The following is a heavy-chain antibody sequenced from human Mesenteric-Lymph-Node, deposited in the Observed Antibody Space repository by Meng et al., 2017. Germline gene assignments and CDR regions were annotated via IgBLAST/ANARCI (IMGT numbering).Heavy chain of an antibody. V-gene: IGHV3-53*04. D-gene: IGHD6-19*01. J-gene: IGHJ1*01. CDR2: IYSGGST. Sequence: GESLKISCAASGFTVSSNYMSWVRQAPGKGLEWVSVIYSGGSTYYADSVKGRFTISRHNSKNTLYLQMNSLRAEDTAVYYCARGSSNWPKFQHWGQGTLVTVSS. CDR1: GFTVSSNY. CDR3: ARGSSNWPKFQH.